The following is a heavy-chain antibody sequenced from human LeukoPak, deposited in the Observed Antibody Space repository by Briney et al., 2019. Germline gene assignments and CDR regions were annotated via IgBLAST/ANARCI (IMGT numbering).Heavy chain of an antibody. CDR2: ISSSGSTI. CDR3: ARVTFGASGLFDY. Sequence: GESLRLSCAASGFTFSDYYMSWIRQAPGKGLEWVSYISSSGSTIYYADSVKGRFTISRDNAKNSLYLQMISLRAEDTAVYYCARVTFGASGLFDYWGQGTLVTVSS. V-gene: IGHV3-11*04. CDR1: GFTFSDYY. D-gene: IGHD3-10*01. J-gene: IGHJ4*02.